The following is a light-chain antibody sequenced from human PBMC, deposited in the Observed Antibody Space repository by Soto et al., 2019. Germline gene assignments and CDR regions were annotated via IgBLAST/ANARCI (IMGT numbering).Light chain of an antibody. CDR2: AAS. J-gene: IGKJ1*01. CDR3: QQRYSTLWT. CDR1: QSISSY. Sequence: DIQMTPSPSSLSASVGDRVTITCRASQSISSYLNWYQQKPGKAPKLLIYAASSLQSGVPSRFSSSASETDYSLTISSLQTEDFVTYYCQQRYSTLWTFGQGTKVEI. V-gene: IGKV1-39*01.